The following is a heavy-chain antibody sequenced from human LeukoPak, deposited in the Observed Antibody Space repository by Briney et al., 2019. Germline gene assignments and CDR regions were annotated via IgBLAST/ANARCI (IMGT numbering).Heavy chain of an antibody. CDR3: AREGRLLDAFDI. Sequence: GGSLRLSCAASGFTFSNYAMSWVRQAPGKGLVWVSRINSDGSSTSYADSVKGRFTISRDNAKNTLYLQMNSLRAEDTAVYYCAREGRLLDAFDIWGQGTMVTVSS. V-gene: IGHV3-74*01. CDR2: INSDGSST. CDR1: GFTFSNYA. J-gene: IGHJ3*02.